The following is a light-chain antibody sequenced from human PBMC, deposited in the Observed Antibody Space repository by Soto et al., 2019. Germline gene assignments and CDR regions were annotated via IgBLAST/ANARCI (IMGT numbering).Light chain of an antibody. CDR2: DVS. CDR3: SSYPSSETHVL. Sequence: QSALTQPASVSGSPGQSITISCTGTSSDVGYYNSVSWYQRHPGKVPKLIIYDVSSRPSGVSNRFSGFKSGNTASLTISGLQAEDEADYYCSSYPSSETHVLFGGGTKQTVL. J-gene: IGLJ2*01. V-gene: IGLV2-14*03. CDR1: SSDVGYYNS.